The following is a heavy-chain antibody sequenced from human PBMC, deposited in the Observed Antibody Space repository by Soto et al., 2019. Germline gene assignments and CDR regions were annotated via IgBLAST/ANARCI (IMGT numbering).Heavy chain of an antibody. J-gene: IGHJ4*02. D-gene: IGHD3-10*01. V-gene: IGHV3-23*01. CDR2: VTGSTGTT. Sequence: EVQLLESGGGLVQPGGSLRLSCAASGFTFSSYGITWVRQAPGKGLEWVSGVTGSTGTTHYADSVKGRFTISRDNSKKTVYLQINSLRAEDTAGYYCAKWSGFGDLWGQGTLVTVSS. CDR1: GFTFSSYG. CDR3: AKWSGFGDL.